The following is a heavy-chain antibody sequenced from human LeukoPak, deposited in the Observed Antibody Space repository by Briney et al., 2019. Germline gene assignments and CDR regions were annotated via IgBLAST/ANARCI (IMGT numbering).Heavy chain of an antibody. Sequence: GGSLRLSCAASGFTFSGSAMHWVQQASGKGLEWVGRIRSKANSYATAYAASVKGRFTISRDDSKNTAYLQMNSLKTEDTAVYYCTSAEETYYYDSSGYYYGAFDIWGQGTMVTVSS. V-gene: IGHV3-73*01. CDR3: TSAEETYYYDSSGYYYGAFDI. J-gene: IGHJ3*02. D-gene: IGHD3-22*01. CDR2: IRSKANSYAT. CDR1: GFTFSGSA.